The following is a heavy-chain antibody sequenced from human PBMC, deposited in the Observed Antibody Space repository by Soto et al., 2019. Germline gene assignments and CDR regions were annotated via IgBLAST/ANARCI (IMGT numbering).Heavy chain of an antibody. D-gene: IGHD3-3*01. V-gene: IGHV1-18*01. CDR3: ARELLRFLEWLSPYYYYYGMDV. Sequence: AASVKVSCKASGYTFTSYGISWVRQAPGQGLEWMGWISAYNGNTNYAQKLQGRVTMTTDTSTSTAYMELRSLRSDDTAVYYCARELLRFLEWLSPYYYYYGMDVWGQGTTVTVSS. J-gene: IGHJ6*02. CDR2: ISAYNGNT. CDR1: GYTFTSYG.